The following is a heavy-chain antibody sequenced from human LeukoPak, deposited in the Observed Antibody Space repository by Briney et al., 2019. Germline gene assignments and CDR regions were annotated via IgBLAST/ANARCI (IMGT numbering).Heavy chain of an antibody. Sequence: PGRSLRLSCAASGFIFSNYGVHWVRQAPGKGLEWVAVIWHDGSNKYYADSVKGRFTISRDNSKNTVYLQMNSLRAEDTAVYYCANNFDYWGQGTLVTVSS. CDR2: IWHDGSNK. CDR1: GFIFSNYG. J-gene: IGHJ4*02. CDR3: ANNFDY. V-gene: IGHV3-33*06.